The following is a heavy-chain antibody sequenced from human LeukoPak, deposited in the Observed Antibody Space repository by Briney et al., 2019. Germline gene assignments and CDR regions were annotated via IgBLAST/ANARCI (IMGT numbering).Heavy chain of an antibody. CDR1: GGTFSSYA. D-gene: IGHD4/OR15-4a*01. CDR3: ARGATDAY. Sequence: ASVKVSCKASGGTFSSYAISWVRQAPGQGLEWMGVINPSGGSTRYAQKFQGRVTMTGDPSTRTVYMELSSLTSDDTVVYYCARGATDAYWGQGTPVTVSS. J-gene: IGHJ4*02. CDR2: INPSGGST. V-gene: IGHV1-46*01.